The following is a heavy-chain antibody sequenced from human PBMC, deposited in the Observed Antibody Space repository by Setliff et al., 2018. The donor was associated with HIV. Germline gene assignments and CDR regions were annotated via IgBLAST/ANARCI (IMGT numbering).Heavy chain of an antibody. V-gene: IGHV4-39*01. CDR1: GGSITRTPYY. J-gene: IGHJ4*02. Sequence: PSETLSLTCTVSGGSITRTPYYWGWIRQPPGKGLEWIGSIHHSGTAYDNPSLKSRVTISVDPSKNQILLRLSSVTAADAAVYYCARLSGGMVPNYWGQGTLVTVSS. CDR3: ARLSGGMVPNY. CDR2: IHHSGTA. D-gene: IGHD3-10*01.